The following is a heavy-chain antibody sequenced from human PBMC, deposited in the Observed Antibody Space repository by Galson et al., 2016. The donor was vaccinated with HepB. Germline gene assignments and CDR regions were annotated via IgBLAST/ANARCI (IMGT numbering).Heavy chain of an antibody. D-gene: IGHD2-2*01. V-gene: IGHV3-7*01. J-gene: IGHJ4*02. CDR1: GFTFSSYW. CDR3: ARDPSSSTTGWYYFDS. CDR2: LNQDGSVR. Sequence: SLRLSCAASGFTFSSYWMSWVRQAPGKGLEWVATLNQDGSVRYYEDSVKGRFTISRDKDKNSLYLQMNSLRADDAAVYYCARDPSSSTTGWYYFDSWGQGTLVTVSS.